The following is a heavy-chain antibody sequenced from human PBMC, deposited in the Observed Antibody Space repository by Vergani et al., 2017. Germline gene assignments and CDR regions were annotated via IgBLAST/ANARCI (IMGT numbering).Heavy chain of an antibody. CDR2: ISSSSSYI. Sequence: EVQLVESGGGLVKPGGSLRLSCAASGFTFSSYSMNWVRQAPGKGLEWVSSISSSSSYIYYADSVKGRFTISRDKAKNSLYLQMNSLRAEDTAVYYCARDTLRLGELSDWGQGTLVTVSS. CDR3: ARDTLRLGELSD. D-gene: IGHD3-16*02. CDR1: GFTFSSYS. J-gene: IGHJ4*02. V-gene: IGHV3-21*01.